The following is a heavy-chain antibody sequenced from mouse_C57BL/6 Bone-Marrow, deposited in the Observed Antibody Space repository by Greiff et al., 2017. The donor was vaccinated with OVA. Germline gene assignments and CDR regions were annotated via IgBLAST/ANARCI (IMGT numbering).Heavy chain of an antibody. CDR2: ISYDGSN. Sequence: EVKLQESGPGLVKPSQSLSLTCSVTGYSITSGYYWNWIRQFPGNKLEWMGYISYDGSNNYNPSLKNRISITRDTSKNQFFLKLNSVTTEDTATYYCARGGTAQAPFYYAMDYWGQGTSVTVSS. D-gene: IGHD3-2*02. CDR3: ARGGTAQAPFYYAMDY. CDR1: GYSITSGYY. J-gene: IGHJ4*01. V-gene: IGHV3-6*01.